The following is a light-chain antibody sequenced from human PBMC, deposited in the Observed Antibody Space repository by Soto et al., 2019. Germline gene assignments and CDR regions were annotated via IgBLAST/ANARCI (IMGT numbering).Light chain of an antibody. CDR3: QQYVSPPYT. J-gene: IGKJ2*01. CDR1: QSLSTTY. V-gene: IGKV3-20*01. CDR2: GAS. Sequence: EIVVTQSPGTVSLSPGERATLSCRASQSLSTTYLAWYQQRPGQAPRLLIYGASSRATGIPDRFSGSGSATDFTLTTNTVEPAEFAVYYCQQYVSPPYTFGKGTKLQIK.